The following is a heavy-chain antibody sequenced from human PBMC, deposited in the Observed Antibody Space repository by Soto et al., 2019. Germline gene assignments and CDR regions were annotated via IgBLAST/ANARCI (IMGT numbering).Heavy chain of an antibody. CDR3: ARGATGTRDFDF. Sequence: QVQVQQWGAGLLKPSETLSLTCAVYGGSFSTYYWSWIRQPPGKGLEWIGEINHSGRTNYNPSLKNRVPITGDTSKNQLSLKVSSVTAAATAVYYCARGATGTRDFDFWGQGTLVTVSS. D-gene: IGHD1-1*01. CDR2: INHSGRT. V-gene: IGHV4-34*01. CDR1: GGSFSTYY. J-gene: IGHJ4*02.